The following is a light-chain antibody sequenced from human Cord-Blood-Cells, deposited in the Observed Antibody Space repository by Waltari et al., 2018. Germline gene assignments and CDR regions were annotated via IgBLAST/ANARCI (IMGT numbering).Light chain of an antibody. V-gene: IGLV4-69*01. J-gene: IGLJ2*01. CDR1: SGHSSYA. CDR2: LNSDGSH. Sequence: QLVLTHSPSASASLGASVKLTCTLSSGHSSYAIAWPQQQPEKGPRYLMKLNSDGSHSKGDGIPDRFSGSSSGAERYLTISSLQSEDEADYYCQTWGTGVVFGGGTKLTVL. CDR3: QTWGTGVV.